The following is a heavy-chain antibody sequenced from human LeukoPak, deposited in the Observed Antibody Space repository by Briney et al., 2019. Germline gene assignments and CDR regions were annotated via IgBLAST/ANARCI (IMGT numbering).Heavy chain of an antibody. V-gene: IGHV5-51*01. CDR2: IYPGDSDT. D-gene: IGHD3-9*01. CDR1: GYSFTSYW. J-gene: IGHJ6*03. Sequence: GASLKISCKGSGYSFTSYWIGWVRQMPGKGLEWMGIIYPGDSDTRYSPSFQGQVTISADKSISTAYLQWSSLKASDTAMYYCARHQSAVLRYFDWLLRDYYYMDVWGKGTTVTISS. CDR3: ARHQSAVLRYFDWLLRDYYYMDV.